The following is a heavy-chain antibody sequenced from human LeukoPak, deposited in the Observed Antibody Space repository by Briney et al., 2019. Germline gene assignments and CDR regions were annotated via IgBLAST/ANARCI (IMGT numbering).Heavy chain of an antibody. CDR3: ARVRGTVVIHYYYYYMDV. V-gene: IGHV3-53*01. CDR1: GFTVSSNY. CDR2: IYSGGST. D-gene: IGHD2-21*01. J-gene: IGHJ6*03. Sequence: GGSLRLSCAASGFTVSSNYMSWVRQAPGKGLEWVSVIYSGGSTYYADSVKGRFTISRDNSKNTLYLQMNSLRAEDTAVYYCARVRGTVVIHYYYYYMDVWGKGTTVIISS.